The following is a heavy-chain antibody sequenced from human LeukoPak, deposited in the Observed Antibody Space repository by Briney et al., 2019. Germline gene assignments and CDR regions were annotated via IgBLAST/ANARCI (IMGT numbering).Heavy chain of an antibody. Sequence: PSETLSLTCTVSGGSISSYYWSWIRQPAGKGLEWIGRIYTSGTTHYNPSLKSRVTMSVDTSKNQFPLKLSSVTAADTAVYYCARLSTVTTSFDYWGQGTLVTVSS. J-gene: IGHJ4*02. CDR3: ARLSTVTTSFDY. D-gene: IGHD4-17*01. CDR2: IYTSGTT. CDR1: GGSISSYY. V-gene: IGHV4-4*07.